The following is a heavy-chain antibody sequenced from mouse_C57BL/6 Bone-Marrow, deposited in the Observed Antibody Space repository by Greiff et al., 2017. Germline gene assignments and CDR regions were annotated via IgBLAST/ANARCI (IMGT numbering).Heavy chain of an antibody. Sequence: VQLVESGAELVRPGTSVKVSCKASGYAFTNYLIEWVKQRPGQGLEWIGVINPGSGGTNYNEKFKGKATLTADKSSSTAYMQLSSLTSEDSAVYFCARDLGGAYWGQGTLVTVSA. V-gene: IGHV1-54*01. J-gene: IGHJ3*01. CDR3: ARDLGGAY. CDR2: INPGSGGT. D-gene: IGHD2-10*02. CDR1: GYAFTNYL.